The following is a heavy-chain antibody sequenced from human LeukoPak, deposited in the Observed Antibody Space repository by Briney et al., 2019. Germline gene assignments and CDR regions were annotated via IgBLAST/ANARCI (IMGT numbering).Heavy chain of an antibody. V-gene: IGHV3-11*01. J-gene: IGHJ4*02. CDR2: ISSSGSTI. Sequence: GGSLRLSCAASGFTFSDYYMSWIRQAPGKGLEWVSYISSSGSTIYYADSVKGRFTISRDNAKNSLYLQMNSLRAEDTAIYYCAKDRAYYDFWSGSYFFDSWGQGTLVTVSS. D-gene: IGHD3-3*01. CDR1: GFTFSDYY. CDR3: AKDRAYYDFWSGSYFFDS.